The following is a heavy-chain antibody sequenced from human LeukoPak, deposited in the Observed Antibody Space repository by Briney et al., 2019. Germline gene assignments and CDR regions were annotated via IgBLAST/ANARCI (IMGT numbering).Heavy chain of an antibody. CDR1: GGSFSGYY. V-gene: IGHV4-34*01. Sequence: SETLSLTCAVYGGSFSGYYWSWIRQPPGKGLEWIGEINHSGRTNYNPSLKSRVTISVDSSKNQFSLRLSFVTAADTAVYYCARGSDTAAGLYWGQGTLVTVSS. CDR2: INHSGRT. J-gene: IGHJ4*02. CDR3: ARGSDTAAGLY. D-gene: IGHD6-13*01.